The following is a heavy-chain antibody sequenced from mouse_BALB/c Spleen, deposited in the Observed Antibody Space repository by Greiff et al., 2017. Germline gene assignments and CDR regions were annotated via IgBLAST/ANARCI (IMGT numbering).Heavy chain of an antibody. CDR2: IYPGNGDT. D-gene: IGHD2-12*01. CDR3: ASPLRRDSLDY. J-gene: IGHJ2*01. Sequence: QVQLQQPGAELVKPGASVKMSCKASGYTFTSYNMHWVKQTPGQGLEWIGAIYPGNGDTSYNQKFKGKATLTADKSSSTAYMQLSSLTSEDSAVYCCASPLRRDSLDYWGQGTTLTVSS. CDR1: GYTFTSYN. V-gene: IGHV1-12*01.